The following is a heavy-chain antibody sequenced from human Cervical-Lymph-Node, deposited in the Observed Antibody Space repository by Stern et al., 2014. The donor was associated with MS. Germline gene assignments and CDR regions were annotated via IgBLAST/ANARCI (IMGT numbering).Heavy chain of an antibody. CDR1: GGSISSGSDY. D-gene: IGHD5-18*01. V-gene: IGHV4-61*02. CDR3: ASGYRIFDY. J-gene: IGHJ4*02. Sequence: KESGPGLVKPSQTLSLTCTVSGGSISSGSDYWSWIRQPVGKGLEWIGRIPASGSAFYTPSLKSRVTISTDTSMNQFSLELNSATAADTAIYYCASGYRIFDYWGQGILVTVSS. CDR2: IPASGSA.